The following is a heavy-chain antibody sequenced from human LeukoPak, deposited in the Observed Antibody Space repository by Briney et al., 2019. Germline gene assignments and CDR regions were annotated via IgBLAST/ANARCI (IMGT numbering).Heavy chain of an antibody. CDR2: IIPIFGTA. CDR3: AREGLDTAMVLDAFDI. CDR1: GGTFSSYA. Sequence: ASVKVSCKASGGTFSSYAISWVRQAPGQGLEWMGGIIPIFGTANYAQKFQGRVTITADKSTSTAYMELSSLRSEDTAVYYCAREGLDTAMVLDAFDIWGQGTMVTASS. D-gene: IGHD5-18*01. V-gene: IGHV1-69*06. J-gene: IGHJ3*02.